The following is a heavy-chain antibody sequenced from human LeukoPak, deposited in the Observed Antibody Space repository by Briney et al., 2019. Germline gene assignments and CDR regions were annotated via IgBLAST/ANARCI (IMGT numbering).Heavy chain of an antibody. CDR2: INHSGST. D-gene: IGHD6-13*01. CDR1: GGSFSGYY. V-gene: IGHV4-34*01. CDR3: ARVRQQLSGFDY. J-gene: IGHJ4*02. Sequence: SETLSLTCAVYGGSFSGYYWSWIRQPPGKGLEWIGEINHSGSTNYNPSPKSRVTISVDTSKNQFSLKLSSVTAADTAVYYCARVRQQLSGFDYWGQGTLVTVSS.